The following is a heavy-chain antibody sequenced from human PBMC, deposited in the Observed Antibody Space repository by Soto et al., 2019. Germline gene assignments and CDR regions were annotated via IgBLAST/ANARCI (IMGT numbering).Heavy chain of an antibody. CDR2: MNPNSGNT. Sequence: QVQLVQSGAEVKKPGASVKVSCKASGYTFTSYDINWVRQATGQGLEWMGWMNPNSGNTGYAQKFQGRVTMTRNTSKSTVYMKLSSLRSEDTAVYYCARDLVVATGFVGSAYGMDVWGQGTTVTVS. CDR3: ARDLVVATGFVGSAYGMDV. CDR1: GYTFTSYD. D-gene: IGHD5-12*01. J-gene: IGHJ6*02. V-gene: IGHV1-8*01.